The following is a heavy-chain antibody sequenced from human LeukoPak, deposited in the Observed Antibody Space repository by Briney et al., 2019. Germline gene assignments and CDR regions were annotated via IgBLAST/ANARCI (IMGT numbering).Heavy chain of an antibody. CDR3: AKDSHWILFDD. Sequence: GGSLRLSCAASGFTFRSYWMSWVRQAPGKGLECISGFSGSGGSTYYADSVKGRFTISRDNSKNTLYLQMNSLRDEDTAVYYCAKDSHWILFDDWGQGTLVTVSS. D-gene: IGHD2-2*03. V-gene: IGHV3-23*01. J-gene: IGHJ4*02. CDR2: FSGSGGST. CDR1: GFTFRSYW.